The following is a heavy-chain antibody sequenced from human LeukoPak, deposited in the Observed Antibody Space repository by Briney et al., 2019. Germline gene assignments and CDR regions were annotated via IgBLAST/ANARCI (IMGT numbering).Heavy chain of an antibody. CDR1: GGSIRSSSYY. J-gene: IGHJ5*02. Sequence: SETLSLTCTVSGGSIRSSSYYWGWIRQPPGTGLEWIGSIYYSGSTYYNPSLKSRVTISVDTSKNQFSLKLSSVTAADTAVYYCASLAARWLDPWGQGTLVTVSS. D-gene: IGHD6-6*01. V-gene: IGHV4-39*01. CDR3: ASLAARWLDP. CDR2: IYYSGST.